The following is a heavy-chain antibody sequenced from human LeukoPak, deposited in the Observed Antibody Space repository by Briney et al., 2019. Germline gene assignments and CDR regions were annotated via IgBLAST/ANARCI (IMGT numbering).Heavy chain of an antibody. CDR1: GGSISSSSYY. CDR2: IYYSGST. Sequence: SETLSLTCTVSGGSISSSSYYWGWIRQPPGNGLEWIGSIYYSGSTYYNPSLKSRVTISVDTSENQFSLKLSSVTAADTAVYYCASSRRYGDSLRWFDPWGQGTLVTVSS. D-gene: IGHD4-17*01. CDR3: ASSRRYGDSLRWFDP. J-gene: IGHJ5*02. V-gene: IGHV4-39*01.